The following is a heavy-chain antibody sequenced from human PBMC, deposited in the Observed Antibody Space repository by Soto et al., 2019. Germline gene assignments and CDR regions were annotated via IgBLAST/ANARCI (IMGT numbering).Heavy chain of an antibody. CDR2: IYYSGST. V-gene: IGHV4-39*01. D-gene: IGHD5-12*01. Sequence: SETLSLTCTVSGGSISSSSYYWGWIRQPPGKGLEWIGSIYYSGSTYYNPSLKSRVTISVDTSKNQFSLKLSSVTAADTAVYYCARRAPPVATFAFDIWGQGTMVTVSS. CDR1: GGSISSSSYY. CDR3: ARRAPPVATFAFDI. J-gene: IGHJ3*02.